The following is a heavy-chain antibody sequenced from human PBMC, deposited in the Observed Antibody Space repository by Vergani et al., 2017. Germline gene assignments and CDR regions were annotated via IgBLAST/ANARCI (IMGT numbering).Heavy chain of an antibody. CDR1: GGSISSSSYY. J-gene: IGHJ4*02. CDR2: IYYSGST. V-gene: IGHV4-39*07. CDR3: ARGGPIAAAALD. D-gene: IGHD6-13*01. Sequence: QLQLQESGPGLVKPSETLSLTCTVSGGSISSSSYYWGWIRQPPGKGLEWIGSIYYSGSTNYNPSLKSRVTISVDTSKNQFSLKLSSVTAADTAVYYCARGGPIAAAALDWGQGTLVTVSS.